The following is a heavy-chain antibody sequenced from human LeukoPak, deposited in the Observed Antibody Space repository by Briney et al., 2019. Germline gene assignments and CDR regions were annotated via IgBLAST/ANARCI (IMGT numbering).Heavy chain of an antibody. CDR1: GGSFSGYY. V-gene: IGHV4-34*01. D-gene: IGHD3-10*01. Sequence: SETLSLTCAVYGGSFSGYYCSWIRQPPGKGLEWIGEINHSGSTNYNPSLKSRVTISVDTSKNQFSLKLSSVTAADTAVYYCARGRVLPWFGELLFYFDYWGQGTLVTVSS. CDR3: ARGRVLPWFGELLFYFDY. J-gene: IGHJ4*02. CDR2: INHSGST.